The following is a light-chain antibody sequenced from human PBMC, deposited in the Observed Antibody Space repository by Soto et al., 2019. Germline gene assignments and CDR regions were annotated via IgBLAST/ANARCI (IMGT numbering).Light chain of an antibody. V-gene: IGLV2-14*01. Sequence: QSALSQPASVSGSPGQTITISCTGTSTDVGGYNAVSWYQHHPGKAPKLIIYEVTHRPSGVSDRFSGSKSGTSASLAITGLQAEDEADYYCQSYDSSLSGYVFGTGTKVTVL. J-gene: IGLJ1*01. CDR3: QSYDSSLSGYV. CDR1: STDVGGYNA. CDR2: EVT.